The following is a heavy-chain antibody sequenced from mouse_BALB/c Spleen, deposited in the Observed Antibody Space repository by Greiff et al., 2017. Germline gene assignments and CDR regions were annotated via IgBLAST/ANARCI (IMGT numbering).Heavy chain of an antibody. D-gene: IGHD1-1*01. J-gene: IGHJ2*01. CDR1: GYTFTSYW. V-gene: IGHV1-69*02. Sequence: VKLQQPGAELVKPGASVKLSCKASGYTFTSYWMHWVKQRPGQGLEWIGEIDPSDSYTNYNQKFKGKATLTVDKSSSTAYMQLSSLTSEDSAVYYCARITTVDNYWGQGTTLTVSS. CDR3: ARITTVDNY. CDR2: IDPSDSYT.